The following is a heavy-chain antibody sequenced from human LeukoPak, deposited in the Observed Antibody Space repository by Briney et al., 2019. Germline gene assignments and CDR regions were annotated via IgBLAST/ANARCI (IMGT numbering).Heavy chain of an antibody. CDR3: ARDLRYYYDSSSPDY. D-gene: IGHD3-22*01. Sequence: GASVKVSCKASGYTLTELSMHWVRQAPGKGLEWMGGFDPEDGETIYAQRFQGRVTMTEDTSTDTAYMELSSLRSEDTAVYYCARDLRYYYDSSSPDYWGQGTLVTVSS. J-gene: IGHJ4*02. V-gene: IGHV1-24*01. CDR1: GYTLTELS. CDR2: FDPEDGET.